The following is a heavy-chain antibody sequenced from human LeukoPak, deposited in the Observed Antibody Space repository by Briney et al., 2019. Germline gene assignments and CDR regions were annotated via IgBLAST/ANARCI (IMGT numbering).Heavy chain of an antibody. D-gene: IGHD5-24*01. CDR3: ASTRRDGYKYGMDV. V-gene: IGHV3-53*01. CDR1: GFTVSSNY. Sequence: GGSLRLSCAASGFTVSSNYMSWVRQAPGKGLEWVSVIYSGGSTYYADSVKGRFTISRDNSKNTLYLQMNSLRAEDTAVYYCASTRRDGYKYGMDVWGQGTTVTVSS. J-gene: IGHJ6*02. CDR2: IYSGGST.